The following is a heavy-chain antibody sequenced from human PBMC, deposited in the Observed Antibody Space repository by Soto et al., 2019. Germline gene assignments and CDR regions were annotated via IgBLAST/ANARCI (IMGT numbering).Heavy chain of an antibody. Sequence: SETLSLTCTVSGASIDRSNYYWDWIRQPPGKGLEWIGTTYYNGNAYYNPSLKSRVTISVDTSKNQFSLKLSSVTAADTAVYYCARAREDYYDSSGYPEHAFDIWGQGTMVTVSS. J-gene: IGHJ3*02. D-gene: IGHD3-22*01. CDR1: GASIDRSNYY. CDR2: TYYNGNA. V-gene: IGHV4-39*07. CDR3: ARAREDYYDSSGYPEHAFDI.